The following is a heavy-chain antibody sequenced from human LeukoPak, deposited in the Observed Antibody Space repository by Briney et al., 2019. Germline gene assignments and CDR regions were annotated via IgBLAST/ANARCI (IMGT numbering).Heavy chain of an antibody. CDR1: GGTFSSYA. J-gene: IGHJ4*02. D-gene: IGHD2-21*02. CDR2: IIPIFGTA. CDR3: ARAVTAITYFDY. V-gene: IGHV1-69*06. Sequence: SVKVSCKASGGTFSSYAISWVRQAPGQGLEWMGGIIPIFGTANYAQKFQGRVTITADKSTSTAYMELSSLRSEDTAVYYCARAVTAITYFDYWGQGTLVTVSS.